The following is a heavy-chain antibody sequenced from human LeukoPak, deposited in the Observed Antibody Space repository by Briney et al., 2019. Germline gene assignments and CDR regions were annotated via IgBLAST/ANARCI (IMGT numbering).Heavy chain of an antibody. Sequence: PGRSLRLSCAASGFIFNSYTMHWVRQSPDKGLEWVAVISYDGGLQFYGDSVKGRFIISRDNSRNTLYLQMNSLGPEDTAVYYCARDPTVSVPDYFDYWGQGILVTVSS. CDR3: ARDPTVSVPDYFDY. J-gene: IGHJ4*02. V-gene: IGHV3-30-3*01. D-gene: IGHD4-11*01. CDR1: GFIFNSYT. CDR2: ISYDGGLQ.